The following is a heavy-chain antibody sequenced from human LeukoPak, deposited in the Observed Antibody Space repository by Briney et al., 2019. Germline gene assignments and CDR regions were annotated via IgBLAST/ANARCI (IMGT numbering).Heavy chain of an antibody. Sequence: GGSLRLSCAASGFTFSSYWMSWVRQAPGKGLEWVANINQDGSKKYYADSVKGRFTISRDNSKNTLYLQMNSLRAEDTAVYYCAKALEMATASNDAFDIWGQGTMVTVSS. J-gene: IGHJ3*02. D-gene: IGHD5-24*01. V-gene: IGHV3-7*03. CDR1: GFTFSSYW. CDR3: AKALEMATASNDAFDI. CDR2: INQDGSKK.